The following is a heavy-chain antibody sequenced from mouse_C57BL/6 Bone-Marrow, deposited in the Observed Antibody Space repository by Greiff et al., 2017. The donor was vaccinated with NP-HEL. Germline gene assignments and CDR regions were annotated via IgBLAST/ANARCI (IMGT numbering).Heavy chain of an antibody. J-gene: IGHJ2*01. D-gene: IGHD1-1*01. CDR2: IDPEDGDT. CDR1: GFNIKDYY. Sequence: EVQLQQSGAELVRPGASVKLSCTASGFNIKDYYMHWVKQRPEQGLEWIGRIDPEDGDTEYAPKFQGKATMTADTASNTAYLQLSSLTSEDTAVYYCTLYDYGSFDYWGQGTTLTVSS. V-gene: IGHV14-1*01. CDR3: TLYDYGSFDY.